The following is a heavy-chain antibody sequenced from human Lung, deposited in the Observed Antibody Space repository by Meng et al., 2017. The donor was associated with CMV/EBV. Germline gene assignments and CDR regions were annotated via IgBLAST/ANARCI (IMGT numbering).Heavy chain of an antibody. Sequence: SVXVSXKASGGTFSSYAISWVRQAPGQGLEWMGGIIPILGIANYAQKFQGRVTITADKSTSTAYMELSSLRSEDTAVYYCARDSITIFGVVTKNDYYYYGMDVWXQGTTVTVSS. CDR1: GGTFSSYA. CDR2: IIPILGIA. J-gene: IGHJ6*01. D-gene: IGHD3-3*01. V-gene: IGHV1-69*10. CDR3: ARDSITIFGVVTKNDYYYYGMDV.